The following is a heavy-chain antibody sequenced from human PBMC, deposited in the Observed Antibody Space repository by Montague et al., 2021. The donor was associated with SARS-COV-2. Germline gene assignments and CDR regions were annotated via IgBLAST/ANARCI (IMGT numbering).Heavy chain of an antibody. CDR3: ARDRSYDSSGYPFPQYFFDY. CDR1: GGSFSGYY. D-gene: IGHD3-22*01. Sequence: SETLSLTCAVHGGSFSGYYWSWIRQPPGTGLEWMGEMNNSGSTNNNQNPKRRVTITVDTSKNKFSLGLSPVTVADTAASYCARDRSYDSSGYPFPQYFFDYWGQGALVIVSS. J-gene: IGHJ4*02. V-gene: IGHV4-34*01. CDR2: MNNSGST.